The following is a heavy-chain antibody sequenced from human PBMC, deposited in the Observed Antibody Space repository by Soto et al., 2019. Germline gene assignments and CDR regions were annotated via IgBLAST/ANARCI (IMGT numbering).Heavy chain of an antibody. V-gene: IGHV3-23*01. CDR1: GFTFSSYA. Sequence: GGSLRLSCAASGFTFSSYAMSWVRQAPGKGLEWVSAISGSGGSTYYADSVKGRFTISRDNSKNTLYLQMNSLRAEDTAVYYCARKVPTMVRGVINYFDYWGQGTLVTVSS. CDR3: ARKVPTMVRGVINYFDY. J-gene: IGHJ4*02. D-gene: IGHD3-10*01. CDR2: ISGSGGST.